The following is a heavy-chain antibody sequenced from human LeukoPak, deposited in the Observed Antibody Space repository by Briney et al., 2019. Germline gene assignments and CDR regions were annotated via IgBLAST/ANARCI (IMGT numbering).Heavy chain of an antibody. V-gene: IGHV3-48*03. D-gene: IGHD2-15*01. CDR1: GFTFSSYE. CDR2: ISSSGSSI. CDR3: ARKYCSGSSCITGAYDI. J-gene: IGHJ3*02. Sequence: PGGSLRLSCAASGFTFSSYEMSWVRQAPGKGLDWVSYISSSGSSIHSADSVKGRFIISRDNAKNSLYLQMNSLRAEDTAVYYCARKYCSGSSCITGAYDIWGQGTMVTVSS.